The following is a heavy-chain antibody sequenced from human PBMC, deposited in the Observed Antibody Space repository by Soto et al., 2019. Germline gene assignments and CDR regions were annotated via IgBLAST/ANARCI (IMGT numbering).Heavy chain of an antibody. CDR1: GGSFSGYY. V-gene: IGHV4-34*01. J-gene: IGHJ4*02. CDR2: INHSGST. CDR3: ARAEPYYYDSSGHLFDY. Sequence: SETLSLTCAVYGGSFSGYYWSWIRQPPGKGLEWIGEINHSGSTNYNPSLKSRVTISVDTSKNQFSLKLSSVTAADTAVYYCARAEPYYYDSSGHLFDYWGQGTLVTVSS. D-gene: IGHD3-22*01.